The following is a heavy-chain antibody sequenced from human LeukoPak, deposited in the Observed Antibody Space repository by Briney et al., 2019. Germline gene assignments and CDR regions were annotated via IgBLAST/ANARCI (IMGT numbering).Heavy chain of an antibody. J-gene: IGHJ6*02. CDR2: IYHSGST. D-gene: IGHD5-18*01. CDR1: GGSISSSNW. V-gene: IGHV4-4*02. CDR3: ASSSPVYSYGLMDV. Sequence: SETLSLTCAVSGGSISSSNWWSWVRQPPGKGLEWIGEIYHSGSTNYNPSLKSRVTISVDKSKNQFSLKLSSVTAADTAVYYCASSSPVYSYGLMDVWGQGTTVTLSS.